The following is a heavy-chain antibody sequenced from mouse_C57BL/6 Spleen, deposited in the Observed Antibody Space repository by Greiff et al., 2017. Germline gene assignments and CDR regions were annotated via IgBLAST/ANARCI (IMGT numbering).Heavy chain of an antibody. CDR2: IWGDGST. J-gene: IGHJ4*01. Sequence: VQRVESGPGLVAPSQSLSITCTVSGFSLTSYGVSWVRQPPGKGLEWLGVIWGDGSTHYHSALISRLSISKDNSKSQVFLKLNSLQTDDTATYYCAPMITTDTYYAMDYWGQGTSVTVSS. D-gene: IGHD2-4*01. V-gene: IGHV2-3*01. CDR3: APMITTDTYYAMDY. CDR1: GFSLTSYG.